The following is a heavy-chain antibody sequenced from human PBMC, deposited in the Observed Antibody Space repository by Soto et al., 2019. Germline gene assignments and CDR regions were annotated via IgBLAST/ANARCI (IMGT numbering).Heavy chain of an antibody. CDR1: GYSITSDFY. Sequence: SETLSLTCLVSGYSITSDFYWGWIREPPGKGLVWIGSIYHSGTTYSDPSLRSRLTISVDTSKNQFSLMLSYVTAADTPVYYCVRVAGASTIFYLWVDPCGQGPLV. D-gene: IGHD3-3*01. V-gene: IGHV4-38-2*02. CDR3: VRVAGASTIFYLWVDP. J-gene: IGHJ5*02. CDR2: IYHSGTT.